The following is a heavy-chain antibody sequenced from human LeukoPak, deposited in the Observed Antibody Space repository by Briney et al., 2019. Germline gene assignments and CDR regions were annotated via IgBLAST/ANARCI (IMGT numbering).Heavy chain of an antibody. V-gene: IGHV3-11*04. CDR2: ISTSGGTV. CDR3: ARIYQEDAFDI. D-gene: IGHD2-2*01. Sequence: PGGSLRLSCAASGFTFTDYYMSWIRQAPGEGLEWTSYISTSGGTVYYADSVKGRFTISRDNTKNSLYLQMNSLRAEDTAVYYCARIYQEDAFDIWGQGTMVTVSS. J-gene: IGHJ3*02. CDR1: GFTFTDYY.